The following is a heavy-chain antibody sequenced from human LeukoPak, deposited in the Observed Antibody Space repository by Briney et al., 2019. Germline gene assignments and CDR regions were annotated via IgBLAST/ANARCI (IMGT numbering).Heavy chain of an antibody. D-gene: IGHD3-22*01. J-gene: IGHJ4*02. Sequence: SETLSLTCTVSGGSISSSSYYWGWIRQPPGKGPEWIGSIYYSGSTYYNPSLKSRVTISVDTSKNQFSLKLSSVTAADTAVYYCARQGTMIGVDYWGQGTLVTVSS. CDR1: GGSISSSSYY. CDR2: IYYSGST. CDR3: ARQGTMIGVDY. V-gene: IGHV4-39*01.